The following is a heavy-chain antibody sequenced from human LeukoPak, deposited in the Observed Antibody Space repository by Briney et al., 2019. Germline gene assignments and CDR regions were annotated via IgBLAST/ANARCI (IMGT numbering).Heavy chain of an antibody. CDR3: ARDPYGDYVGY. D-gene: IGHD4-17*01. CDR2: INSDGSST. CDR1: GFTFSSYW. Sequence: GGSLRLSCAASGFTFSSYWMHWVRHAPGKGLVGVSRINSDGSSTSYADSVKGRFTISRDNAKNTLYLQMNSLRAEDTAVYYCARDPYGDYVGYWGQGTLVTVSS. J-gene: IGHJ4*02. V-gene: IGHV3-74*01.